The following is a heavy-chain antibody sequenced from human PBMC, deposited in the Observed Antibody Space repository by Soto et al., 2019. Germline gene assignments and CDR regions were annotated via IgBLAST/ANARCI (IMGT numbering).Heavy chain of an antibody. V-gene: IGHV3-30-3*01. CDR3: ARDFMLGLGELSPYFDY. Sequence: VAVISYDGSNKYYADSVKGRFTISRDNSKNTLYLQMNSLRAEDTAVYYCARDFMLGLGELSPYFDYWGQGTLVTVSS. D-gene: IGHD3-16*02. J-gene: IGHJ4*02. CDR2: ISYDGSNK.